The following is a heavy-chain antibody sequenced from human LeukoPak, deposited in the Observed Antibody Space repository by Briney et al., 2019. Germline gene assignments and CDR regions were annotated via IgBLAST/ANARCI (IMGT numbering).Heavy chain of an antibody. CDR1: GFTFSGST. CDR2: ISSSSSYV. J-gene: IGHJ4*02. CDR3: ARDGYRYYDSSGYYYFDY. V-gene: IGHV3-21*01. D-gene: IGHD3-22*01. Sequence: GGSLRLSCAASGFTFSGSTMNWVRQAPGKGLEWVSSISSSSSYVYYADSLKGRFTISRDNAKNSLYLQMNSLRVEDTAVYYCARDGYRYYDSSGYYYFDYRGQGTLVTVSS.